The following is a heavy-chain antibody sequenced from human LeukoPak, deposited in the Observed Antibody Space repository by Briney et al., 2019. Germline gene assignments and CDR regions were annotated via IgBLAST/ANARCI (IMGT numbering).Heavy chain of an antibody. Sequence: PGGSLRLSCAASGFTFSSYGMHWVRQAPGKGLEWVAFIRYDGSNKYYADSVKGRFTISRDNAKNSLYLQMNSLRAEDTAVYYCARDVIGYSSSPYYWGQGTLVTVSS. D-gene: IGHD6-13*01. CDR3: ARDVIGYSSSPYY. CDR1: GFTFSSYG. CDR2: IRYDGSNK. J-gene: IGHJ4*02. V-gene: IGHV3-30*02.